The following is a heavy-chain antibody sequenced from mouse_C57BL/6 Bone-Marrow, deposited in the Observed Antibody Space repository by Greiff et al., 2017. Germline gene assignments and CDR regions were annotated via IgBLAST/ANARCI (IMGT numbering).Heavy chain of an antibody. CDR1: GFSFNTYA. CDR2: IRSKSNNYAT. Sequence: EVQGVESGGGLVQPKGSLKLSCAASGFSFNTYAMNWVRQAPGKGLEWVARIRSKSNNYATYYADSVKDRFTISRDDSESMLYLQMNNLKTEDTAMYYCVRHNSNYWYFDVWGTGTTVTVSS. CDR3: VRHNSNYWYFDV. J-gene: IGHJ1*03. V-gene: IGHV10-1*01. D-gene: IGHD2-5*01.